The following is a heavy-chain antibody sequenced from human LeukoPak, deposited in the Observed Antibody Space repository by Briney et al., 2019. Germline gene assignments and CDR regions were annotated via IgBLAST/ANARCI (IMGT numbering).Heavy chain of an antibody. CDR2: IYHTGSI. CDR1: RYAVISDYY. J-gene: IGHJ4*02. V-gene: IGHV4-38-2*02. D-gene: IGHD1/OR15-1a*01. CDR3: AARDLPTSYYFDY. Sequence: PSETLSLTCNVSRYAVISDYYWGWIRQPPGKGLEWIASIYHTGSIYYNPSLKSRVIISLDTSKNQFSLKLNSVTAADTAVYYCAARDLPTSYYFDYWGQGTLVTVSS.